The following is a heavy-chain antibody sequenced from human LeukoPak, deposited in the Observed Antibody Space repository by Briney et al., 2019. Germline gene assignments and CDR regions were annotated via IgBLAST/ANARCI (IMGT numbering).Heavy chain of an antibody. CDR3: AKEEGEYSGYALDY. Sequence: PGGSLRLSCAASGFTFSSYSMNWVRQAPGKGLEWVSSISSSSSYIYYADSLKGRFTIFRDNAKNSLYLQMNSLRAEDTAVYYCAKEEGEYSGYALDYWGQGTLVTVSS. J-gene: IGHJ4*02. D-gene: IGHD5-12*01. CDR1: GFTFSSYS. CDR2: ISSSSSYI. V-gene: IGHV3-21*01.